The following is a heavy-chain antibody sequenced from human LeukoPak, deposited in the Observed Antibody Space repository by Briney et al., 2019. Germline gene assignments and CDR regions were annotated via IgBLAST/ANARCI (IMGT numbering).Heavy chain of an antibody. CDR1: GGSISSSSYY. J-gene: IGHJ4*02. Sequence: KPSETLSLTCTVSGGSISSSSYYWGWTRQPPGKGLEWIGSIYYSGSTYYNPSLKSRVTISVDTSKNQFSLKLSSVTAADTAVYYCARHHWNYVPFDYWGQGTLVTVSS. CDR3: ARHHWNYVPFDY. CDR2: IYYSGST. V-gene: IGHV4-39*01. D-gene: IGHD1-7*01.